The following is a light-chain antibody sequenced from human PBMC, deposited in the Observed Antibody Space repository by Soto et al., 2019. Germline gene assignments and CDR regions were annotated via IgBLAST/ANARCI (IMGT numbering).Light chain of an antibody. J-gene: IGKJ4*01. Sequence: EIVVTQSPGTLSLSPGERVTLSCRASQSVGSSYLAWYQQKPGQAPRLLIYGASSRATGIPDRFSGSGSGTNFTLTISRLEPEDFAVYYCQHYYNWPLTFGGGTKVDIK. V-gene: IGKV3-20*01. CDR1: QSVGSSY. CDR2: GAS. CDR3: QHYYNWPLT.